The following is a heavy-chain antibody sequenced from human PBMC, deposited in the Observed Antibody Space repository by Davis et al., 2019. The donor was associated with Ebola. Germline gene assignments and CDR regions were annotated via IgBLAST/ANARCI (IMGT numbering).Heavy chain of an antibody. CDR3: ARGGYSYEYYGMDV. D-gene: IGHD5-18*01. J-gene: IGHJ6*02. CDR1: GYTFTNYY. Sequence: ASVQVSCKASGYTFTNYYMHWVRQAPGQGLEWTGMINPNDGRTIYAQKFQGRVTVTRDTSTTTVYMELSSLRSEDTAVYYCARGGYSYEYYGMDVWGQGTTVTVSS. V-gene: IGHV1-46*01. CDR2: INPNDGRT.